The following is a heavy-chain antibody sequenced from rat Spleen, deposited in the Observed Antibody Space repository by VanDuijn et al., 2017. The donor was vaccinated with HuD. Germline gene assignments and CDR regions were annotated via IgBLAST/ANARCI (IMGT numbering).Heavy chain of an antibody. CDR2: IWTGGST. Sequence: QVQLKESGPGLVQASQTLSLTCSVSGFSLTRYHVSWVRQPPGKSLMWMGVIWTGGSTDYNSALKSRLSISRDTSKGQVFLKLNSLQTDDIATYYCARDGPYNNYGWFAYWGQGTLVTVSS. V-gene: IGHV2-30*01. D-gene: IGHD1-10*01. CDR3: ARDGPYNNYGWFAY. J-gene: IGHJ3*01. CDR1: GFSLTRYH.